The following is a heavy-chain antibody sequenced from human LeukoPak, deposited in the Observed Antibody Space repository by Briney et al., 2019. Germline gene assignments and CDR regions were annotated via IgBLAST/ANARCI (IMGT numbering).Heavy chain of an antibody. V-gene: IGHV1-2*02. J-gene: IGHJ6*02. CDR3: ARDLSGGQNYYYGMDV. CDR2: IHACTGDT. Sequence: GASVKVSCKASGYTFTGHYMHWVRQAPGHGLEWMGWIHACTGDTNYAQKFQGRFTMTRDTSISTLYMELNRLTSDDTAVYYCARDLSGGQNYYYGMDVWGQGTTVTVSS. D-gene: IGHD2-15*01. CDR1: GYTFTGHY.